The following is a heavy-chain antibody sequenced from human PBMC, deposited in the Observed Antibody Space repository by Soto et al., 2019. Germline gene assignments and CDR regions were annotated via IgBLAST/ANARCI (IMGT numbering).Heavy chain of an antibody. CDR2: IIPIFGTA. CDR3: AIELGYCSSTSCYRYWYFDL. V-gene: IGHV1-69*06. Sequence: SVKVSCKASGGTFSSYAISWVRQAPGQGLEWMGGIIPIFGTANYAQKFQGRVTITADKSTSTAYMELSSLRSEDTAVYYCAIELGYCSSTSCYRYWYFDLWGRGTLVTVSS. D-gene: IGHD2-2*02. J-gene: IGHJ2*01. CDR1: GGTFSSYA.